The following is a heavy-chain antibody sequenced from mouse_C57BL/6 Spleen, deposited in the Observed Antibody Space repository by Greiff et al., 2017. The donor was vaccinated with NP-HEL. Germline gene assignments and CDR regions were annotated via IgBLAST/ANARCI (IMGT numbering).Heavy chain of an antibody. CDR2: IDPSDSYT. Sequence: QVQLPQPGAELVKPGASVKLSCKASGYTFTSYWMQWVKQRPGQGLEWIGEIDPSDSYTNYNQKFKGKATLTVDTSSSTAYMQLSSLTSEDSAVYYCARSGNQYYLDYWGQGTTLTVAS. CDR1: GYTFTSYW. CDR3: ARSGNQYYLDY. D-gene: IGHD1-3*01. J-gene: IGHJ2*01. V-gene: IGHV1-50*01.